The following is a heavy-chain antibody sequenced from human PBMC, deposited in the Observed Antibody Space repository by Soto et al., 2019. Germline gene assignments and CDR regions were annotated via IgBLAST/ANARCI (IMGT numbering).Heavy chain of an antibody. V-gene: IGHV1-18*01. CDR3: AMVDVYVTPSPQDV. J-gene: IGHJ6*01. CDR1: GYSFTRYG. CDR2: INTYNGNT. D-gene: IGHD3-16*01. Sequence: QVQLVQSRAEVKNPGASVKVSCKASGYSFTRYGIAWARQAPGQGLEWMGWINTYNGNTNYAHNLQGRVTLTTDTSTSTAYMELTSLRSNDTAIYYCAMVDVYVTPSPQDVW.